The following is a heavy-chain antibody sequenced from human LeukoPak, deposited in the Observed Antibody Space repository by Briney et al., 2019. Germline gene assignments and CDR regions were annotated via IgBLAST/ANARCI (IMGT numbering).Heavy chain of an antibody. CDR3: AKALSSSYYDSSGSYSAFDI. V-gene: IGHV3-9*03. J-gene: IGHJ3*02. CDR1: AFTFDDYA. CDR2: ISWDSGSI. D-gene: IGHD3-22*01. Sequence: TGGSLRLSCAASAFTFDDYAMHWVRQAPGKGLEWVSGISWDSGSIAYADSVKDRFTISRDNAKNSLYLQMSSLRPEDMALYYCAKALSSSYYDSSGSYSAFDIWGQGTMVTVSS.